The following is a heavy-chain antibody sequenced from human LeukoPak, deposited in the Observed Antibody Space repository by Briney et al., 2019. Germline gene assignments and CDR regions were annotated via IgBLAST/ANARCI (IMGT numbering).Heavy chain of an antibody. D-gene: IGHD3-22*01. Sequence: ASVKVSCKTSGFIFTKHGISWVRQAPGQGLEWMGWISAYNGDTRYAQQFQGRVTMTTDTSTTTAYMDLRSLRSDDTAVYFCAREHDSRVPYYNGMDVWGQGATVTVSS. J-gene: IGHJ6*02. CDR3: AREHDSRVPYYNGMDV. V-gene: IGHV1-18*01. CDR2: ISAYNGDT. CDR1: GFIFTKHG.